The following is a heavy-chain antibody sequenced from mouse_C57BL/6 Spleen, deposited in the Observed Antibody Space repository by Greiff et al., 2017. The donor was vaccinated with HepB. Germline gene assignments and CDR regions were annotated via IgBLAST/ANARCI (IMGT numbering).Heavy chain of an antibody. V-gene: IGHV1-64*01. CDR3: ARGGLRTVVATDYYAMDY. D-gene: IGHD1-1*01. CDR2: IHPNSGST. Sequence: QVQLQQPGAELVKPGASVKLSCKASGYTFTSYWMHWVKQRPGQGLEWIGMIHPNSGSTNYNEKFKSKATLTVDKSSSTAYMQLSSLTSEDSAVYYCARGGLRTVVATDYYAMDYWGQGTSVTVSS. CDR1: GYTFTSYW. J-gene: IGHJ4*01.